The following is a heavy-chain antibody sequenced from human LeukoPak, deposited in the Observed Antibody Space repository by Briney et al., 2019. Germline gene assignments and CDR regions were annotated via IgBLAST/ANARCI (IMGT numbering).Heavy chain of an antibody. CDR2: INHSGST. V-gene: IGHV4-34*01. CDR3: AISGSYFTRDAFDI. Sequence: SETLSLTCAVYGGSFSGYYWSWIRQPPGKGLEWIGEINHSGSTNYNPSLKSRVTISGDTSKHHFSLELRSVTAADTAVYYCAISGSYFTRDAFDIWGQGTMVTVSS. CDR1: GGSFSGYY. D-gene: IGHD1-26*01. J-gene: IGHJ3*02.